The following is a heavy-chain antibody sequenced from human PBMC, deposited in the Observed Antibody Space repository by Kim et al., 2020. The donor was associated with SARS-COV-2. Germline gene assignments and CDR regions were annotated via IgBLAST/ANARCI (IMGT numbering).Heavy chain of an antibody. J-gene: IGHJ3*02. V-gene: IGHV3-15*01. CDR2: IKSKTDGGTT. D-gene: IGHD4-17*01. Sequence: GGSLRLSCAASGFTFSNAWMSWVRQAPGKGLEWVGRIKSKTDGGTTDYAAPVKGRFTISRDDSKNTLYLQMNSLKTEDTAVYYCTTGVYYGDYTAFDIWGQGTMVTVSS. CDR3: TTGVYYGDYTAFDI. CDR1: GFTFSNAW.